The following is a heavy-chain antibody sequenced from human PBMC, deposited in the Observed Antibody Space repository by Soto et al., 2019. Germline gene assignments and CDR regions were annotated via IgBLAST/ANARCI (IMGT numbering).Heavy chain of an antibody. V-gene: IGHV3-30*18. CDR1: GFTFSSYG. CDR2: ISFDGSNK. J-gene: IGHJ5*02. Sequence: QVPLVESGRGVVQPGRSLRLSCAASGFTFSSYGMHWVRQAPGKGLEWVAVISFDGSNKYYADSVKGRFTISRDNSKNTLFLQMNSLRAEDTAVYYCAKDRHSSGWYGDWFDPWGQGTLVTVSS. CDR3: AKDRHSSGWYGDWFDP. D-gene: IGHD6-19*01.